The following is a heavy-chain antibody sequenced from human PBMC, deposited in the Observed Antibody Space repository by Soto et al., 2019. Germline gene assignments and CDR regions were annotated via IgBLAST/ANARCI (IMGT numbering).Heavy chain of an antibody. V-gene: IGHV3-33*01. J-gene: IGHJ6*02. D-gene: IGHD6-13*01. Sequence: QVQLVESGGGVVQPGRSLRLSCAASGFTFSSYGMHWVRQAPGKGLEWVAVIWYDGSNKYYADSVKGRFTISRDNSKNTLYLQMNSLSAEDTAVYYCARDHGYSSSGYGDYYYGMDVWGQGTTVTVSS. CDR2: IWYDGSNK. CDR1: GFTFSSYG. CDR3: ARDHGYSSSGYGDYYYGMDV.